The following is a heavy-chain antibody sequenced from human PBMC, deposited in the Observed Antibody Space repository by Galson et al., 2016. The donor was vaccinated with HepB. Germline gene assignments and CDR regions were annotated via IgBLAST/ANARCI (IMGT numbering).Heavy chain of an antibody. D-gene: IGHD1-26*01. V-gene: IGHV4-61*01. J-gene: IGHJ4*02. CDR2: YHYSGNT. CDR1: GVSVSNDRLY. CDR3: AKDNSGSYIDY. Sequence: SETLSLTCSISGVSVSNDRLYWSWIRQPPGKGLEWIGFYHYSGNTNYNASLKSRVTISFDTSKNQFSLKPRSVTAADTAVYYCAKDNSGSYIDYWGQGILVTVSS.